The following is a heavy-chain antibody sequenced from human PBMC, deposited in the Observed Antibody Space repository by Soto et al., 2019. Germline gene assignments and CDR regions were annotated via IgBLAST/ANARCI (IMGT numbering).Heavy chain of an antibody. J-gene: IGHJ5*02. Sequence: GAPVKVSCKSSGYTFSSNGSTYGISWVRQAPGQGLQWMGWISSYNGNTNYAQKFQGRVTMTTDTSTSTAYMELRSLRSDDTAVYYCARGFRVAATRWWFDPWGQGTLVTVSS. CDR3: ARGFRVAATRWWFDP. CDR2: ISSYNGNT. D-gene: IGHD2-15*01. CDR1: GYTFSSNG. V-gene: IGHV1-18*01.